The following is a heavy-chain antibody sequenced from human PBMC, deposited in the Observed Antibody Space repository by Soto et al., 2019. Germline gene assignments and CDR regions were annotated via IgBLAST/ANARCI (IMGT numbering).Heavy chain of an antibody. V-gene: IGHV1-18*01. CDR3: ARDFGDDSSGYYYVAFDI. J-gene: IGHJ3*02. Sequence: ASVKVSCKASGYTFTSYGISWVRQAPGQGLEWMGWISAYNGNTNYAQKLQGRVTMTTDTSTSTAYMELRSLRSDDTAVYYCARDFGDDSSGYYYVAFDIWGQGTMVTVSS. D-gene: IGHD3-22*01. CDR1: GYTFTSYG. CDR2: ISAYNGNT.